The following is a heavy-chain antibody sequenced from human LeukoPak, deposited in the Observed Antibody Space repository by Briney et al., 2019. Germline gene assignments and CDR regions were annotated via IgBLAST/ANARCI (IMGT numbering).Heavy chain of an antibody. CDR3: VREYCSGGSCSDAFDI. D-gene: IGHD2-15*01. J-gene: IGHJ3*02. CDR1: GFTFSRYD. Sequence: GGSLRLSCAASGFTFSRYDMSWVRQAPGKGLEWISYIDSNSRTIHYADSVRGRFTISRDNAKNSLFLQMNSLRAEDTAVYYCVREYCSGGSCSDAFDIWGQGTMVTVSS. CDR2: IDSNSRTI. V-gene: IGHV3-48*03.